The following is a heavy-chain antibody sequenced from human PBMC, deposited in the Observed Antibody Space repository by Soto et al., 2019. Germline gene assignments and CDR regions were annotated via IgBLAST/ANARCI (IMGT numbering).Heavy chain of an antibody. CDR1: GFTFSSYA. Sequence: GGSLRLSCVASGFTFSSYAMSWVRQAPGKGLEWVSAISGSGGSTYYVDSVKGRFTISRDNSKNTLYLQMNSLRAEDTAVYYCAKDVPLAVSGYWGQGTLVTVSS. D-gene: IGHD3-3*01. V-gene: IGHV3-23*01. J-gene: IGHJ4*02. CDR3: AKDVPLAVSGY. CDR2: ISGSGGST.